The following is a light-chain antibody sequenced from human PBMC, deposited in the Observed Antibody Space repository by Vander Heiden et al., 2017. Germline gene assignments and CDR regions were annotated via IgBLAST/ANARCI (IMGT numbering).Light chain of an antibody. CDR3: QVWDRSSGWV. J-gene: IGLJ3*02. Sequence: SYVLTQPPSVSVAPGQTARITCGGSNIGSNSVHWYQQKPGQSPVLVVFDDNGRPSGSPERFSGSNSVNTATLTISRVEAGDEADYYCQVWDRSSGWVFGGGTRLTVL. V-gene: IGLV3-21*02. CDR2: DDN. CDR1: NIGSNS.